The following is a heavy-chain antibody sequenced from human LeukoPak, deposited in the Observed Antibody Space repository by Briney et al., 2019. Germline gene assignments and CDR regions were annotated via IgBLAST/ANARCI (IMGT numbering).Heavy chain of an antibody. CDR3: AQRQGPTSGSYDYFDP. CDR2: IHSSGYT. J-gene: IGHJ5*02. D-gene: IGHD1-26*01. CDR1: GGSISSNY. Sequence: SETLSLTCTVSGGSISSNYWAWIRQPPGQGLEWIAYIHSSGYTNNNPFLRSRVTISVDTSKNEFSLKVTSVTAADTAVYYCAQRQGPTSGSYDYFDPWGQGTLVTVSS. V-gene: IGHV4-4*09.